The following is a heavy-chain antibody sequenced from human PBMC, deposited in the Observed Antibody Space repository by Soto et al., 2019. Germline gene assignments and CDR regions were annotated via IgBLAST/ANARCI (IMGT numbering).Heavy chain of an antibody. CDR1: GFSLSTYNMG. V-gene: IGHV2-5*02. D-gene: IGHD4-17*01. Sequence: QITLKESGPTLVRPAQTLTLTCDFSGFSLSTYNMGVAWIRQPPGKALDWLALLSWDDDKRYSPSLKDRLAISKDTFNNQVVLTITNIAPGDSATYFCAHAGDYDLLTFDHWGPGTLVTGSS. J-gene: IGHJ4*01. CDR3: AHAGDYDLLTFDH. CDR2: LSWDDDK.